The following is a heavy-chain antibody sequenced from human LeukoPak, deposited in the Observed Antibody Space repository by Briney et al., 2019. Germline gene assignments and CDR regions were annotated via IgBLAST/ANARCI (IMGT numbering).Heavy chain of an antibody. J-gene: IGHJ6*02. CDR2: INSDGSST. CDR3: AMVRGYYYHGLDV. V-gene: IGHV3-74*01. Sequence: GGSLRLSCAASGFTFSSYWMHWVRQAPGKGLVWVSRINSDGSSTSYADSVKGRFTISRDNAMNTLYLQMNSLRAGDTAVYYCAMVRGYYYHGLDVWGQGTTVTVSS. D-gene: IGHD3-10*01. CDR1: GFTFSSYW.